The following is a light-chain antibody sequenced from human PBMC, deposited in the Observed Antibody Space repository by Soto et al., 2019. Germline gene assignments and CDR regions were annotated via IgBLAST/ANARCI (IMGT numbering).Light chain of an antibody. CDR2: AAS. Sequence: DIQMTQSPSSLSASVGDRVTITCRLSQSISSYLNWYQQKPGKAPKLLIYAASSLQSGVPSRFSGSGSGTDFTLTISSLQPEDFATYYCQQSYSTPWTFGQGTKV. J-gene: IGKJ1*01. CDR3: QQSYSTPWT. CDR1: QSISSY. V-gene: IGKV1-39*01.